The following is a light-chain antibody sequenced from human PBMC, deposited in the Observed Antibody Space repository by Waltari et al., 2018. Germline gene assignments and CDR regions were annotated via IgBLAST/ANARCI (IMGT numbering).Light chain of an antibody. V-gene: IGKV3-15*01. J-gene: IGKJ1*01. CDR2: GAS. CDR1: QSVSSN. CDR3: QQYNNWPPT. Sequence: EIVMTQSPVTLSVSPGERATLSCRASQSVSSNLAWYQQKPGQAPRLLIYGASTRATGIPARFSGSGSGTEFTLTISSLQSEDFAVYDCQQYNNWPPTFGQGTKVEI.